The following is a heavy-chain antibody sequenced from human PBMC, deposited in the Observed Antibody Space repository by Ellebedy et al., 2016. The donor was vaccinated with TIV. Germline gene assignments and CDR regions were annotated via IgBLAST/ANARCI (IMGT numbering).Heavy chain of an antibody. CDR2: INHSGST. CDR1: GGSFSGYY. Sequence: SETLSLXXAVYGGSFSGYYWSWIRQPPGKGLEWIGEINHSGSTNYNPSLKSRVTISVDTSKNQFSLKLSSVTAADTAVYYCARGGHYGMDVWGQGTTVTVSS. J-gene: IGHJ6*02. V-gene: IGHV4-34*01. CDR3: ARGGHYGMDV.